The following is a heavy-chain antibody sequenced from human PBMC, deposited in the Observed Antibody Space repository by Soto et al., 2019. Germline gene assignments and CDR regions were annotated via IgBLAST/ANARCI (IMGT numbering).Heavy chain of an antibody. CDR2: IKQDGSEK. J-gene: IGHJ2*01. CDR3: ASFPGGDPRAGYFDL. Sequence: EVQLVESGGGLVQPGGSLRLSCAASGFTFSSYWMSWVREAPGKELERVANIKQDGSEKYYVDTVKGRFTNTRDNARNSLYMQRNSLRAEDTSVYYCASFPGGDPRAGYFDLWGRGIMVTVSS. CDR1: GFTFSSYW. V-gene: IGHV3-7*01. D-gene: IGHD2-21*02.